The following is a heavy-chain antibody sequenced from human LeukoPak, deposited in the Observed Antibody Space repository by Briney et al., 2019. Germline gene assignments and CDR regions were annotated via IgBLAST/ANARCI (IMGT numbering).Heavy chain of an antibody. CDR1: GGSISSGDYY. V-gene: IGHV4-30-4*01. CDR2: IYYSGST. Sequence: SQTLSLTCTVSGGSISSGDYYWSWIRQPPGKGLEWIGYIYYSGSTYYNPSLKSRVTISADTSKNQFSLKLSSVTAADTAVYYCARDLPWGAYCGGDCSAGWFDPWGQGTLVTVSS. CDR3: ARDLPWGAYCGGDCSAGWFDP. D-gene: IGHD2-21*02. J-gene: IGHJ5*02.